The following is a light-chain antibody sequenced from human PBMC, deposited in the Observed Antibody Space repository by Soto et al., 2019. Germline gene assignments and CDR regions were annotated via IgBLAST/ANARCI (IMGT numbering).Light chain of an antibody. CDR3: QQYYSTPLT. Sequence: DIVMTQSPDSLAVSLGERATINCKSSQSVLYSSNNKNYLAWYQQKPGQPPKLLIYWASTRESGVPDRFSGSGSGTDFPLTISSLQAEDVAVYYCQQYYSTPLTFGHGTKVDIK. CDR1: QSVLYSSNNKNY. V-gene: IGKV4-1*01. CDR2: WAS. J-gene: IGKJ3*01.